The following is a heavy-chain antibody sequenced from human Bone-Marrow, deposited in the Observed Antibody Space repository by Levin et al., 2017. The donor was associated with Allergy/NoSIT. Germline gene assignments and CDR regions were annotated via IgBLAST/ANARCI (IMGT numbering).Heavy chain of an antibody. J-gene: IGHJ6*02. CDR3: ARDRTYGILRNYGMDV. CDR1: GFNFSTYN. Sequence: SCAASGFNFSTYNMNWVRQAPGKALEWVSSINSGSTDIYYADSLKGRFTISRDNAENSLYLQMNGLRVGDTAVYYCARDRTYGILRNYGMDVWGQGTTVTVSS. D-gene: IGHD3-9*01. V-gene: IGHV3-21*01. CDR2: INSGSTDI.